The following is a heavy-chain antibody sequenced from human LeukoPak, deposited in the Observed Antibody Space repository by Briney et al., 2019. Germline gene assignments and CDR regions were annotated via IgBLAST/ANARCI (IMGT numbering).Heavy chain of an antibody. CDR2: ISGSGGST. J-gene: IGHJ6*02. CDR3: ASVLEGYHYYGMDI. D-gene: IGHD1-1*01. V-gene: IGHV3-23*01. CDR1: GFTYSKYA. Sequence: GGSPRLSCAASGFTYSKYAMSWVRHAPGKGLEWVSTISGSGGSTYYADTVKGRFTISRDNSKTTLYLQMNSLRAEDTAVYYRASVLEGYHYYGMDIWGQGTTVAVSS.